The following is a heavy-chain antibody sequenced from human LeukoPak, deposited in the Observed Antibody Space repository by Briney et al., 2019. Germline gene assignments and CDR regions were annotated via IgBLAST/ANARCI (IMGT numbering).Heavy chain of an antibody. CDR2: IYTSGGT. Sequence: PSETLSLTCTGSGGSISSYYWSWILQPAGKGLKWIGRIYTSGGTNYNPSLKSRVTMSVDTSKNQFSLKLSSVTAADTAVYFCERKTTYDILTGFARDAFDIWGQGAMVTVSS. V-gene: IGHV4-4*07. J-gene: IGHJ3*02. CDR1: GGSISSYY. CDR3: ERKTTYDILTGFARDAFDI. D-gene: IGHD3-9*01.